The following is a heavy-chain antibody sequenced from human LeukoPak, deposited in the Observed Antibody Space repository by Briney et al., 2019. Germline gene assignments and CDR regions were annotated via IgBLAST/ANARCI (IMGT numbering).Heavy chain of an antibody. J-gene: IGHJ5*02. Sequence: PSETLSLTCTVSGGSISSYYWSWIRQPAGKGLEWIGRIYTSGSTNYNPSLKSRATMSVDTSKNQFSLKLSSVTAADTAVYYCAVLIAAAGRGNWFDPWGQGTLVTVSS. V-gene: IGHV4-4*07. CDR2: IYTSGST. D-gene: IGHD6-13*01. CDR1: GGSISSYY. CDR3: AVLIAAAGRGNWFDP.